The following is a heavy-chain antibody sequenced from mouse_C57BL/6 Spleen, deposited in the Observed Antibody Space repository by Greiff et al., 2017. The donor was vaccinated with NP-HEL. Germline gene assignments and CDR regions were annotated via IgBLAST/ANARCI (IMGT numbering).Heavy chain of an antibody. V-gene: IGHV5-2*01. Sequence: EVKVVESGGGLVQPGESLKLSCESNEYEFPSHDMSWVRKTPEKRLELVAAINSDGGSTYYPDTMERRFIISRDNTKKTLYLQMSSLRSEDTAVYYCARGVSNYLLYAMDYWGQGTSVTVSS. CDR3: ARGVSNYLLYAMDY. CDR2: INSDGGST. J-gene: IGHJ4*01. D-gene: IGHD2-5*01. CDR1: EYEFPSHD.